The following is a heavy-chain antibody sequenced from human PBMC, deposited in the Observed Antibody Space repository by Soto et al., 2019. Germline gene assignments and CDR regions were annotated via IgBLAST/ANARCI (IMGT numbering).Heavy chain of an antibody. J-gene: IGHJ4*02. Sequence: QVQLVQSGAEVKKPGSSVKVSCKASGGTFSTYTFSWVRQAPGQGLEWMGRIIPFVGTTNYAQKFQGRVTITADKSTSTDYMELSSLRSEDTAGYYWAREDYDDYYFDYWGQGTLVTVSS. CDR1: GGTFSTYT. CDR2: IIPFVGTT. CDR3: AREDYDDYYFDY. D-gene: IGHD4-17*01. V-gene: IGHV1-69*08.